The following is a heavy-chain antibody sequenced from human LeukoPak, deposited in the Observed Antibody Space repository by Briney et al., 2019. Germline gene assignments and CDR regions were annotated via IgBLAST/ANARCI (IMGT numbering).Heavy chain of an antibody. V-gene: IGHV3-23*01. Sequence: PGGSLRLSCAASGFTFSSYAMSWVRQAPGKGLEWVSAISGSGGSTYYADSMKGRFTISRDNSKNTLYLQMNSLRAEDTAVYYCAKSGDYYDSSGYYSFDYWGQGTLVTVSS. CDR3: AKSGDYYDSSGYYSFDY. D-gene: IGHD3-22*01. J-gene: IGHJ4*02. CDR2: ISGSGGST. CDR1: GFTFSSYA.